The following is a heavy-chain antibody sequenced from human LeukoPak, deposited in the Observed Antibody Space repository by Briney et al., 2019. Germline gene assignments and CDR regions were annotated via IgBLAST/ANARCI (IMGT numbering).Heavy chain of an antibody. J-gene: IGHJ3*02. V-gene: IGHV1-2*02. CDR1: GYTFTGYY. D-gene: IGHD5-18*01. Sequence: ASVKASCKASGYTFTGYYMHWVRQAPGQGLGWMGWINPNSGGTNYAQKFQGRVTMTRDTSISTAYMELSRLRSDDTAVYYCARARSSYGYGDAFDIWGQGTMVTVSS. CDR3: ARARSSYGYGDAFDI. CDR2: INPNSGGT.